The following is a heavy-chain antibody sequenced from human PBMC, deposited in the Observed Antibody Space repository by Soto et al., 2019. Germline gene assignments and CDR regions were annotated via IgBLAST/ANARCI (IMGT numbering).Heavy chain of an antibody. CDR3: ARLQLLAGGYYYGLDV. CDR1: GFTFSSYG. Sequence: QVQLVESGGGVVQPGRSLRLSCAASGFTFSSYGMHWVRQAPGKGLEWVAVIWYDGINKYYADSVKGRFTISRDNSKNTLYLQMNSLRAEDTAVYYCARLQLLAGGYYYGLDVWGQGTTVTVSS. J-gene: IGHJ6*02. CDR2: IWYDGINK. V-gene: IGHV3-33*01. D-gene: IGHD6-19*01.